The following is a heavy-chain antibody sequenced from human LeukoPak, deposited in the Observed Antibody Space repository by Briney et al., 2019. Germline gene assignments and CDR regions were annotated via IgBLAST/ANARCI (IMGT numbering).Heavy chain of an antibody. CDR3: ARRERYCSSTSCYELDP. Sequence: GESLKISCKGSGYSFTSYWIGWVRQMPGKGLEWMGIIYPSDSDTRYSPSFQGQVTISADKSISTAYLQWSSLKASDTAMYYCARRERYCSSTSCYELDPWGQGTLVTVSS. D-gene: IGHD2-2*01. J-gene: IGHJ5*02. CDR2: IYPSDSDT. CDR1: GYSFTSYW. V-gene: IGHV5-51*01.